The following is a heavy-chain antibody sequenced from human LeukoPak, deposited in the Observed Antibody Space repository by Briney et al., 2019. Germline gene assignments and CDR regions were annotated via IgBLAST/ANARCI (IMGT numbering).Heavy chain of an antibody. D-gene: IGHD1-14*01. CDR3: ARDRITNWFDP. Sequence: PGGSLRLSCAASGFTVSSNYMSWVRQAPGKGLEWVSVIYSGGSTYYADSVKGRFTISRDNSKNTLYLQMNSLRSDDTAVYYCARDRITNWFDPWGQGTLVTVSS. CDR1: GFTVSSNY. V-gene: IGHV3-53*05. J-gene: IGHJ5*02. CDR2: IYSGGST.